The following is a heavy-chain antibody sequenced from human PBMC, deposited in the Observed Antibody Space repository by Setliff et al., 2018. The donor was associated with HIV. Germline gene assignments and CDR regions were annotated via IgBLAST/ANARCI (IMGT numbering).Heavy chain of an antibody. V-gene: IGHV3-30*03. CDR2: LATDESVT. CDR1: GCTLRNHV. CDR3: AREGGSSGHAGFFGP. Sequence: AGSLRLSCAASGCTLRNHVMHWVRQTPGKGLEWVAVLATDESVTNYADSVRGRFTISRDNSKNTMFLQMNSLGLDDTAVYYCAREGGSSGHAGFFGPLGQGTLVTVS. J-gene: IGHJ5*02. D-gene: IGHD6-19*01.